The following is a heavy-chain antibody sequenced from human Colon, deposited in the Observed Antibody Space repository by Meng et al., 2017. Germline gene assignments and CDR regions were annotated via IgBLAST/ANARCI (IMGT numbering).Heavy chain of an antibody. V-gene: IGHV1-69*02. CDR3: VTSRDGYGYFQH. CDR2: IIPIIGLG. D-gene: IGHD5-24*01. J-gene: IGHJ1*01. CDR1: GGTFNSLT. Sequence: QVQLVQSGSEVKKPGSSGKVSCKTSGGTFNSLTLSWVRQAPGQGLQWMGRIIPIIGLGNYAQEFQGRVTITADESTSTAYMEVTSLKFEDTAVYHCVTSRDGYGYFQHWGQGTLVTVSS.